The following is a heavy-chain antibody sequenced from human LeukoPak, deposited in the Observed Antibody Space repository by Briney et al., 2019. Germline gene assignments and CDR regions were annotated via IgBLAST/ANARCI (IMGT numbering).Heavy chain of an antibody. Sequence: PSETLSLTCTVSGYSISSGYYWGWIRQPPGKGLEWIGSIYHSGSTYYNPSLKSRVTISVDTSKNQFSLKLSSVTAADTAVYYCARDNSGYVQYFDYWGQGTLVTVSS. CDR3: ARDNSGYVQYFDY. J-gene: IGHJ4*02. CDR1: GYSISSGYY. D-gene: IGHD5-12*01. CDR2: IYHSGST. V-gene: IGHV4-38-2*02.